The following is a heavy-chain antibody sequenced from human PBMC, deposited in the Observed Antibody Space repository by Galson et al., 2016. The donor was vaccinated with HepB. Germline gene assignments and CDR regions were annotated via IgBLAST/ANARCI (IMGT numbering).Heavy chain of an antibody. D-gene: IGHD2-21*01. CDR3: ARATYSHPAYDS. CDR1: GFTFSNYT. CDR2: ISRSSSYI. Sequence: SLRLSCAASGFTFSNYTMAWVRQAPGKGLEWVSSISRSSSYIYYADPVKGRLTISRDNAENSLYLQMHSLRAEDTALYYCARATYSHPAYDSWGRGTLVTVSS. V-gene: IGHV3-21*01. J-gene: IGHJ4*02.